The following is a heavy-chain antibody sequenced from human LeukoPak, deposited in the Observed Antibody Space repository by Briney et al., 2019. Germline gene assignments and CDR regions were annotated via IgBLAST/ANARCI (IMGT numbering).Heavy chain of an antibody. CDR3: ARDRTHYYDSSGNLDY. D-gene: IGHD3-22*01. CDR2: ISPSGGSP. V-gene: IGHV1-46*01. J-gene: IGHJ4*02. CDR1: GYTFTSYY. Sequence: ASVRVSCKAAGYTFTSYYMHWLRQAPGQGLEWMGIISPSGGSPTYAQNFQGRVTMTRDTSTSTVYMDLRSLRSEDTAVYYCARDRTHYYDSSGNLDYWGQGTLVTVSS.